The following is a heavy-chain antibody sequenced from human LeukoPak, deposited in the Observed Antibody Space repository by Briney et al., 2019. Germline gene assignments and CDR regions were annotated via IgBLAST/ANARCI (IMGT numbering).Heavy chain of an antibody. Sequence: PSETLSLTCTVSGGSISSYYWSWIRQPPGKGLEWIGYIYYSGSTNYNPSLKSRVTISVDTSKNQFSLKLSSVTAADTAVYYCARASGSYGGGLDYWGQGTLVTVSS. J-gene: IGHJ4*02. D-gene: IGHD1-26*01. V-gene: IGHV4-59*01. CDR1: GGSISSYY. CDR2: IYYSGST. CDR3: ARASGSYGGGLDY.